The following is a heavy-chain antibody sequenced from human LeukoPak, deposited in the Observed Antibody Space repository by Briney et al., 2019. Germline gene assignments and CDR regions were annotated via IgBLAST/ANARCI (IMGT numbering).Heavy chain of an antibody. CDR2: ISGSGGST. D-gene: IGHD1-26*01. V-gene: IGHV3-23*01. Sequence: GGSLRLSCAASGFTFSSYAMSWVRQTPGKGLEWVSAISGSGGSTYYADSVKGRFTISRDNSKNTLYLQMNSLRAEDTAVYYCAKDRGSGSQTDSDAFDIWGQGTMVTVSS. CDR1: GFTFSSYA. J-gene: IGHJ3*02. CDR3: AKDRGSGSQTDSDAFDI.